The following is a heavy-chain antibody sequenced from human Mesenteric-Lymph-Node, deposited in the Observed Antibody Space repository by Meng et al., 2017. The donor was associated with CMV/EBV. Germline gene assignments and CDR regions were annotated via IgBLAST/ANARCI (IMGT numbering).Heavy chain of an antibody. CDR1: SISSGGNY. D-gene: IGHD3-22*01. CDR3: ARASAYYDSSGSRLVDY. CDR2: IFYSGST. V-gene: IGHV4-31*02. Sequence: SISSGGNYWNWIRQHPGKGLEWIGYIFYSGSTYHNPSLKSRVSMSIDTSKSQFSLKLSSVTAADTAVYYCARASAYYDSSGSRLVDYWGQGTLVTVSS. J-gene: IGHJ4*02.